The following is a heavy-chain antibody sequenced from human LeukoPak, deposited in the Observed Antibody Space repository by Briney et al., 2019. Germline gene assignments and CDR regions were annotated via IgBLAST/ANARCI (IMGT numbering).Heavy chain of an antibody. CDR3: ARVVKYYDSSGLIDY. J-gene: IGHJ4*02. CDR1: GGSISSYY. CDR2: IYYSGST. Sequence: SETLSLTCAVSGGSISSYYWSWIRQPPGKGLEWIGYIYYSGSTNYNPSLKSRVTISVDTSKNQFSLKLSSVTAADTAVYYCARVVKYYDSSGLIDYWGQGTLVTVPS. V-gene: IGHV4-59*01. D-gene: IGHD3-22*01.